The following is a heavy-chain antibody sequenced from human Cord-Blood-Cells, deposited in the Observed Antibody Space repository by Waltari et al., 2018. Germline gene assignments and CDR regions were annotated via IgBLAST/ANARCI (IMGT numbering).Heavy chain of an antibody. CDR1: GFTFSSYE. V-gene: IGHV3-48*03. CDR2: ISSSGSTI. D-gene: IGHD1-7*01. J-gene: IGHJ4*02. Sequence: EVQLVESGGGLVQPGGSLRLSCAASGFTFSSYEMNWVAQAPGKGLEWVSYISSSGSTIYYADAVKGRFTISRDNAKNSLYLQMNSLRAEDTAVYYCASGGETGTTRGVDYWGQGTLVTVSS. CDR3: ASGGETGTTRGVDY.